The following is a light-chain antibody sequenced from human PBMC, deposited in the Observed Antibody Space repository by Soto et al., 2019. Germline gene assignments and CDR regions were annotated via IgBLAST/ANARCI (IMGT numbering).Light chain of an antibody. J-gene: IGKJ3*01. CDR1: QSVSNY. CDR3: QHYSSYPFI. CDR2: QAS. Sequence: DIQMTQSPSTLSASVGDRVTITCRASQSVSNYLAWYQQKSGKPPKLLIYQASTLQSGVPSRFSGSGSGTEFMLTISSLQPYDFANYSCQHYSSYPFIFCPGTQVHLK. V-gene: IGKV1-5*03.